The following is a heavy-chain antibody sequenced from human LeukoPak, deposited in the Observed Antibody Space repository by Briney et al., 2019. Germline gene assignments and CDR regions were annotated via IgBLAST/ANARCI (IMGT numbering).Heavy chain of an antibody. Sequence: PSQTLSLTCTVSGGSISSGGYYWSWIRQHPGKGLEWIGYIYYSGSTYYNPSLESRVTISVDTSKNQFSLKLSSVTAADTAVYYCARARANPTYGSGTNDAVDIWGQGTMVTVSS. J-gene: IGHJ3*02. V-gene: IGHV4-31*03. CDR3: ARARANPTYGSGTNDAVDI. D-gene: IGHD3-10*01. CDR2: IYYSGST. CDR1: GGSISSGGYY.